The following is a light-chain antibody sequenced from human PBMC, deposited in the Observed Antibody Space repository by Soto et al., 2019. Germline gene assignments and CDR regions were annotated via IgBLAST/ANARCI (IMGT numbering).Light chain of an antibody. Sequence: QSVLTQPPSVSGAPGQRVTISCTGSSSNIGANYDVHWYQQLPGTAPKLLIYGNSNRPSGVPDRFSGSKSGTSASLAITGLQAEDAADYYCQSYDNRLSGSVVFGGGTKVTVL. CDR2: GNS. CDR1: SSNIGANYD. J-gene: IGLJ2*01. V-gene: IGLV1-40*01. CDR3: QSYDNRLSGSVV.